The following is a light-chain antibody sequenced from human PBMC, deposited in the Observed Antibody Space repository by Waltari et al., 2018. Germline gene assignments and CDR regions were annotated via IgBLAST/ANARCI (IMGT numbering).Light chain of an antibody. V-gene: IGLV1-47*01. CDR3: AAWDDSLSGRYVV. Sequence: QSVLTQPPSASGTPGQRVTISCSGSSPNIGRNSVSWSQQLPGTTPKLLIYRNNQRPSGVPDRFSGSKSGTSASLAISGLRSEDEADYYCAAWDDSLSGRYVVFGGGTKLTVL. CDR1: SPNIGRNS. J-gene: IGLJ2*01. CDR2: RNN.